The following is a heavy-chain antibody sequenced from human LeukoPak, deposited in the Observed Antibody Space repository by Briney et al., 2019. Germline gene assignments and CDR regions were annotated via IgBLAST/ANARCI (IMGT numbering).Heavy chain of an antibody. D-gene: IGHD3-3*01. Sequence: SETLSLTCAVYGGSFSGYYWSWMRQPPGKGLEWIGEINHSGSTNYNPSLKSRVTISVDTSKNQFSLKLSSVTAADTAVYYCARLENYDFWSGYLYDAFDIWGQGTMVTVSS. CDR3: ARLENYDFWSGYLYDAFDI. J-gene: IGHJ3*02. CDR2: INHSGST. CDR1: GGSFSGYY. V-gene: IGHV4-34*01.